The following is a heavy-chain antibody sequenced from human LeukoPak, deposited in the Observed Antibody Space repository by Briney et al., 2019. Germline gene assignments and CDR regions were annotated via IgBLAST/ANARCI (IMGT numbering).Heavy chain of an antibody. V-gene: IGHV3-30*02. CDR3: ARLREPIAAAAPYYFDY. Sequence: GGSLRLSCAASGFTFSSYGMHWVRQAPGKGLEWVAFIRYDGSNKYYADSVKGRFTISRDNSKNTLYLQMNSLRAEDTAVYYCARLREPIAAAAPYYFDYWGQGTLVTVSS. D-gene: IGHD6-13*01. CDR2: IRYDGSNK. CDR1: GFTFSSYG. J-gene: IGHJ4*02.